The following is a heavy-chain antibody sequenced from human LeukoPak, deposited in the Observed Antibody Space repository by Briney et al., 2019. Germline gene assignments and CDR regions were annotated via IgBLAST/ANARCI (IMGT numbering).Heavy chain of an antibody. Sequence: GGSLRLSCAASGFVVSTNYMTWVRQPPGKGLEWVSVIYKDGRTLYTDSVKGRFTISRDNSKNTLYLQMNSLRAEDTAVYYCAKDTMIVVVTHRNDYWGQGTLVTVSS. J-gene: IGHJ4*02. CDR2: IYKDGRT. D-gene: IGHD3-22*01. V-gene: IGHV3-53*01. CDR1: GFVVSTNY. CDR3: AKDTMIVVVTHRNDY.